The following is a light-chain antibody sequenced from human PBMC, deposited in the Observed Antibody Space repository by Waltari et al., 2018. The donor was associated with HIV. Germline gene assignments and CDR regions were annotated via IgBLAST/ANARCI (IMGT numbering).Light chain of an antibody. Sequence: DFVVTQSPDSLAVSLGERASFNCSTSHCVLHIPTNKNYLAWYQQRPGQPLTLLIYWASFRESGVPDRFSGSGSGSDFTLTISSLQAEDVAVYYCQQYYNNPWTFGQGTKVEIK. CDR1: HCVLHIPTNKNY. CDR3: QQYYNNPWT. J-gene: IGKJ1*01. V-gene: IGKV4-1*01. CDR2: WAS.